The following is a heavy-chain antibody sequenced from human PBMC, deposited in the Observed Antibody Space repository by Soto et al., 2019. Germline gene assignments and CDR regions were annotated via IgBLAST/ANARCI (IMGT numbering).Heavy chain of an antibody. V-gene: IGHV1-3*01. CDR1: GYTFTSYA. D-gene: IGHD5-12*01. Sequence: ASVKVSCKASGYTFTSYAMHWVRQAPGQRLEWMGWINAGNGNTKYSQKFQGRVTITRDTSASTAYMELSSLRSEDTAVYYCAREENGSGYDYNYYYYMDVWGKGTTVTVSS. CDR2: INAGNGNT. CDR3: AREENGSGYDYNYYYYMDV. J-gene: IGHJ6*03.